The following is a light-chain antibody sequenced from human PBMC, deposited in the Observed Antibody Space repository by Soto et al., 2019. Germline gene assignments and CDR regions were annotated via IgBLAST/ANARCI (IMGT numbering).Light chain of an antibody. CDR2: DVS. J-gene: IGLJ1*01. CDR3: CSYAGSYSYV. V-gene: IGLV2-11*01. CDR1: SSDVGGYNH. Sequence: QSVLTQPRSVSGSPGQSVTISCTGTSSDVGGYNHVSWYQEQPGKAPKLMIYDVSKRPSGVPDRFSGSKSGNTASLTISGLQAEDEADYYCCSYAGSYSYVFGTGTKVTVL.